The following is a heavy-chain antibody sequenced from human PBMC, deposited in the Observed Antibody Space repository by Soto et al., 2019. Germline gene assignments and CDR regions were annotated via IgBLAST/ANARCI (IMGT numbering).Heavy chain of an antibody. CDR2: IYPCDPDS. D-gene: IGHD2-2*02. V-gene: IGHV5-51*01. J-gene: IGHJ6*02. CDR3: ARLGYCSSTSCYTNYYGIDV. Sequence: XESLKICFKGSGYSFTDYWIGWVRQMPGKGLEWMGIIYPCDPDSRYSPSFQGQVTISADKSISTAYLQWRTLKASDTAMYYCARLGYCSSTSCYTNYYGIDVWGQGTTVTVSS. CDR1: GYSFTDYW.